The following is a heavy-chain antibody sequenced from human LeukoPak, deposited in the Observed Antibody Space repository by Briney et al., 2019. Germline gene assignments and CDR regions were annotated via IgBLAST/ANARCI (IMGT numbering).Heavy chain of an antibody. CDR1: GGTFSSHA. Sequence: AASVKVSCKASGGTFSSHAISWVRQAPGQGLEWMGGIIPIFGTANYAQKFQGRVTITTDESTSTAYMELSSLRSEDTAVYYCANIGPRAVAGTHNWFDPWGQGTLVTVSS. D-gene: IGHD6-19*01. V-gene: IGHV1-69*05. J-gene: IGHJ5*02. CDR2: IIPIFGTA. CDR3: ANIGPRAVAGTHNWFDP.